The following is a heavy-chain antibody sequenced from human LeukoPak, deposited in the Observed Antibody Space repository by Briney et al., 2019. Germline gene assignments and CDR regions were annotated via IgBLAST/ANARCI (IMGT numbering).Heavy chain of an antibody. D-gene: IGHD3-22*01. CDR3: TTVGIYYYDSSGYPLGY. Sequence: PGGSLRLSCAASGFTFSSYWMSWVRQAPGKGLEWVGRIKSKTDGGTTDYAAPVKGRFTISRDDSKNTLYLQMNSLKTEDTAVYYCTTVGIYYYDSSGYPLGYWGQGTLVTVSS. CDR1: GFTFSSYW. V-gene: IGHV3-15*01. CDR2: IKSKTDGGTT. J-gene: IGHJ4*02.